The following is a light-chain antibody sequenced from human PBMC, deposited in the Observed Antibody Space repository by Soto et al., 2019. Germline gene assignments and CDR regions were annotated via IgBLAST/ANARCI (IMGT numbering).Light chain of an antibody. CDR2: EVS. CDR1: GSDVGGYIL. J-gene: IGLJ2*01. Sequence: QSALTQPASVSGSPGQSITISCTGTGSDVGGYILVSWYQQHPGKAPKLIIYEVSNRPSGVSNRFSGSKSGNTASLTISGLQAEDEADYYCSSYTSSSTVVFGGGTKLTVL. CDR3: SSYTSSSTVV. V-gene: IGLV2-14*02.